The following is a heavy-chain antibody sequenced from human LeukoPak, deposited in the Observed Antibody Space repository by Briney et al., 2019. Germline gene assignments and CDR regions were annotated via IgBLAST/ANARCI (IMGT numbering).Heavy chain of an antibody. CDR3: ARGRDSSSSYPGY. D-gene: IGHD6-6*01. CDR1: GFTFSSYS. CDR2: ISSTSSTV. J-gene: IGHJ4*02. Sequence: GGSLRLSCAASGFTFSSYSMTWVRQAPGKGLEWVSYISSTSSTVYYADSVKGRFTISRDNVKNSLYLQMNSLRAEDTAVYYCARGRDSSSSYPGYWGQGTLVTVSS. V-gene: IGHV3-48*01.